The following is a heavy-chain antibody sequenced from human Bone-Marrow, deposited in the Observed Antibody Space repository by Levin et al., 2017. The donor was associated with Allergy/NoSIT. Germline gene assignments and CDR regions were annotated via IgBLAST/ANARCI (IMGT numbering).Heavy chain of an antibody. D-gene: IGHD1-26*01. CDR2: ISTSSGTI. Sequence: LAGGSLRLSCAASGFTFRTHSMNWVRQAPGKGLEWVSYISTSSGTIYYAESVKGRFTISRDNARNSLYLQMDSLRAEDTALYYCARAGELDYSDWLCHLWGRGTLVTVS. V-gene: IGHV3-48*04. J-gene: IGHJ2*01. CDR1: GFTFRTHS. CDR3: ARAGELDYSDWLCHL.